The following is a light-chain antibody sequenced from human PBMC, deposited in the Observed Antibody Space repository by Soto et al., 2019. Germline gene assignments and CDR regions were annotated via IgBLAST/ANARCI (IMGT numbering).Light chain of an antibody. CDR1: SSNVGGNP. V-gene: IGLV1-44*01. J-gene: IGLJ1*01. CDR3: HAYDSSLDAFV. Sequence: QSALTQPPSASGTPGQRVTISCSGSSSNVGGNPVNWYQHVPTTAPKLLIYTNTQRPSGVPDRFSGSKSGTSASLAISGLQSEDEADYYCHAYDSSLDAFVFGTGTKVTVL. CDR2: TNT.